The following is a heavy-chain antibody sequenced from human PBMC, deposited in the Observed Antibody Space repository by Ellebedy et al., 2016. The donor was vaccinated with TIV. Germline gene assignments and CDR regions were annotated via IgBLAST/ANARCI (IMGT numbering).Heavy chain of an antibody. CDR2: IYQDGSTQ. CDR1: GFSFRSYW. D-gene: IGHD3-16*01. CDR3: ARRGSYGDYAVQVNSWFDR. V-gene: IGHV3-7*01. Sequence: GGSLRLSCVASGFSFRSYWMSWVRQAPGKGLEWVANIYQDGSTQYYVDSVKGRFTISRDHAKNSLFLQMNSLRVEDTAVYYCARRGSYGDYAVQVNSWFDRWGRGTLVSVSS. J-gene: IGHJ5*02.